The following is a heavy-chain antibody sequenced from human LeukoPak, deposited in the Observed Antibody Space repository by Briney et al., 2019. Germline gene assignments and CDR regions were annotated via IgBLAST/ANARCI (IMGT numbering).Heavy chain of an antibody. J-gene: IGHJ4*02. CDR1: GYTFSGYC. CDR2: INPNSGGT. CDR3: ARGDFWSGYPQDY. V-gene: IGHV1-2*02. Sequence: EASVKVSCKASGYTFSGYCMHWVRQAPGQGLEWMGWINPNSGGTNYAQKFQGRVTMTRDTSVSTAYMELSSLRSEDTAVYYCARGDFWSGYPQDYWGQGTLVTVSA. D-gene: IGHD3-3*01.